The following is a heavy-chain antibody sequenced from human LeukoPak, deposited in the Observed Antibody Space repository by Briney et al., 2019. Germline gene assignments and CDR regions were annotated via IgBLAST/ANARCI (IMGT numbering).Heavy chain of an antibody. Sequence: SETLSLTCTGSGGSISGHYWSVIRQPPGKGLEWIAFIYYTGSTHYNPSLKSRVIMSLDTSKNQFSLKLRSVTAADTALYYCARMFYSTTWYREGGFDYWGQGTQVSVSS. CDR2: IYYTGST. CDR3: ARMFYSTTWYREGGFDY. V-gene: IGHV4-59*11. J-gene: IGHJ4*02. D-gene: IGHD6-13*01. CDR1: GGSISGHY.